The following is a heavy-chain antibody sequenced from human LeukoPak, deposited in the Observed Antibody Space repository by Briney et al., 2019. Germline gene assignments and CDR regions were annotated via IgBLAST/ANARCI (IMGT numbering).Heavy chain of an antibody. V-gene: IGHV4-4*07. CDR2: IYTSGST. D-gene: IGHD2-15*01. CDR1: GGSISSYY. Sequence: SETLSLTCTVSGGSISSYYWSWIRQPAGKGLEWIGRIYTSGSTNYNPSLKSRVTMSVDTSKNQFSLKLSSVTAAVTAVYYCARTIVVVVAATPGWFDPWGQGTLVTVSS. CDR3: ARTIVVVVAATPGWFDP. J-gene: IGHJ5*02.